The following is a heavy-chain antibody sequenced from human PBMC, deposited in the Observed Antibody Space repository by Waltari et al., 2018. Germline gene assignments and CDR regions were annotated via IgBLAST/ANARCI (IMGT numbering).Heavy chain of an antibody. CDR2: IIPIFGTA. V-gene: IGHV1-69*06. D-gene: IGHD3-3*01. Sequence: QVQLVQSGAEVKKPGSSVKVSCKASGGTFSSYAISWVRQAPGQGLEWMGGIIPIFGTANYAQKFQGRVTMTEDTSTDTAYMELSSLRSEDTAVDYCATGSIFGVADYWGQGTLVTVSS. CDR1: GGTFSSYA. CDR3: ATGSIFGVADY. J-gene: IGHJ4*02.